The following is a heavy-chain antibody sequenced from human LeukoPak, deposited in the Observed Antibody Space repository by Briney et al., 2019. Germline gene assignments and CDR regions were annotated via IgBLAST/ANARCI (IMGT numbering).Heavy chain of an antibody. V-gene: IGHV3-23*01. J-gene: IGHJ4*02. CDR3: AKARYSSSSPIYFDY. D-gene: IGHD6-6*01. CDR1: GFTFSSYA. CDR2: ISGSGGST. Sequence: GGSLRLSCAASGFTFSSYAMSWVRQAPGKGLEWVSAISGSGGSTYYADSVKGRFTISRDNSKNTLYLQMNSLRAEDTAVHYCAKARYSSSSPIYFDYWGQGTLVTVSS.